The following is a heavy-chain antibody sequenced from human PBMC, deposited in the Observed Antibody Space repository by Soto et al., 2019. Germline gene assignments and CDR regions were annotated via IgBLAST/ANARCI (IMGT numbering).Heavy chain of an antibody. V-gene: IGHV3-11*01. J-gene: IGHJ6*01. CDR3: ARDLTMYGVGGWRYTGMDV. CDR2: SSHSGSRK. D-gene: IGHD3-3*01. Sequence: QEQVLESGGGLVKPGGTLRLTCSASGISFSNFFATWVRQGPGKGLEWLSSSSHSGSRKSYADSVRGRFTISRDVAKNSVHQDLTSVRDQDSGVYFCARDLTMYGVGGWRYTGMDVWGPGTPVAVSS. CDR1: GISFSNFF.